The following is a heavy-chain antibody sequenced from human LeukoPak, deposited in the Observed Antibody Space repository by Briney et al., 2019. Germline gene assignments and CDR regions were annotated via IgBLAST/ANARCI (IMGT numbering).Heavy chain of an antibody. D-gene: IGHD5-18*01. CDR1: GINFSSIR. J-gene: IGHJ4*02. CDR3: ATLNSFGNDY. V-gene: IGHV3-74*01. Sequence: PGGSLRLSWYAFGINFSSIRMHSTLQPPGKGLVWVSRIDTDGSTTTYADSVKGRFTISRDNAKNAVYLQINSLRAEDTAVYYCATLNSFGNDYWGQGVLVTVSS. CDR2: IDTDGSTT.